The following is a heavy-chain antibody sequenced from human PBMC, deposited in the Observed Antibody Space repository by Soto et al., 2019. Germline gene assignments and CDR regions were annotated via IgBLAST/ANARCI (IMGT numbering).Heavy chain of an antibody. V-gene: IGHV4-59*08. CDR2: VYYTGGT. CDR1: SGPSSSHN. D-gene: IGHD1-26*01. CDR3: VRQGIDYLHGRVDV. Sequence: QVHVQQSGPGLVKPSETPSLSCTVSSGPSSSHNWGWIRQPPGRGLEWIGYVYYTGGTSYNPSLKARATLPADXPTNHIXLTLSSVTAADRAVYYCVRQGIDYLHGRVDVGGQGTTVSVSS. J-gene: IGHJ6*02.